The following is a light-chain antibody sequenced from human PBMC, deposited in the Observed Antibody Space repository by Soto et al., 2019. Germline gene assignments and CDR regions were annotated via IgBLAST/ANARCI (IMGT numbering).Light chain of an antibody. V-gene: IGLV2-14*01. Sequence: QSALTQPASVSGSPGQSITISCTGTSSDVGGYNYVSWYQQHPGKAPKLMIYEVSNRPSGVSNRFSGSKSGNTASLTISGLQAEDEADYYCISYTSSSTLVFAGGTKVTVL. CDR2: EVS. CDR1: SSDVGGYNY. CDR3: ISYTSSSTLV. J-gene: IGLJ2*01.